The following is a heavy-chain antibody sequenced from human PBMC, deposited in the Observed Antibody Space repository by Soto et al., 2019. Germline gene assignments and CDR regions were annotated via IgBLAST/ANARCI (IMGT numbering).Heavy chain of an antibody. V-gene: IGHV4-31*03. CDR1: GGSISSGGYY. Sequence: QVQLQESGPGLVKPSQTLSLTCTVSGGSISSGGYYWSWIRQHPGKGLEWIGYIYYSGSTYYNPSLKRRVTISVDTAKNQCSLKLSSVTAADTAVYYCARLRSSPSYSFDYWGQGALVTVSS. CDR2: IYYSGST. J-gene: IGHJ4*02. CDR3: ARLRSSPSYSFDY. D-gene: IGHD3-16*01.